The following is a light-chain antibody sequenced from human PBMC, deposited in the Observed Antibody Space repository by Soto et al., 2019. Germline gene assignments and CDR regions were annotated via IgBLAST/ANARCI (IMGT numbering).Light chain of an antibody. Sequence: QSALTQPRSVSGSPGQSVIISCPGTSSDVGAYTYVSWYQHHPGKAPKLMIYDVSKWPPGVPDRFYGSKSGNTASLTISGLQAEEEAEYYCSLLAGSDPWELGGGTTVNVL. CDR2: DVS. CDR3: SLLAGSDPWE. CDR1: SSDVGAYTY. J-gene: IGLJ2*01. V-gene: IGLV2-11*01.